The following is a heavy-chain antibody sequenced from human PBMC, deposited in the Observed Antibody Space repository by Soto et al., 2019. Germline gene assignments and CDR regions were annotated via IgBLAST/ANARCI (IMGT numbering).Heavy chain of an antibody. CDR3: VRDRDWAFDI. CDR1: GYIFSDYS. D-gene: IGHD3-9*01. V-gene: IGHV3-48*02. CDR2: IGTSRKYI. J-gene: IGHJ3*02. Sequence: EVRLVESGGGLVQPGGSLRLSCAASGYIFSDYSMNCVRQAPGKGLEWVSYIGTSRKYIFYRDSVRGRFTISRDSARNSLYLQLNSLRDEDTAVYYCVRDRDWAFDIWGQGTMVTVSS.